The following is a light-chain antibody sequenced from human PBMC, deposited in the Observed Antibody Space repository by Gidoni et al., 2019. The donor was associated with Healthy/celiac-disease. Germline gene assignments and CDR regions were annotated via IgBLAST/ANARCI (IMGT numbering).Light chain of an antibody. J-gene: IGKJ2*01. V-gene: IGKV1-6*01. CDR1: QAIRDD. CDR2: AAS. CDR3: LQDYDFPRT. Sequence: AIQMTQSPSSLSASVGGRVTITCRASQAIRDDLGWYQQKPGKAPKLLIYAASHLQSGVPSRFSGSGSGTYFTLTISSLQPEDFATYYCLQDYDFPRTFGQGTKLQIK.